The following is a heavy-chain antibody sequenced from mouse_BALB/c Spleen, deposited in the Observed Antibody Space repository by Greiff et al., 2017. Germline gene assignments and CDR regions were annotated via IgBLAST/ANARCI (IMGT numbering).Heavy chain of an antibody. CDR2: IDPSDSYT. Sequence: QVQLQQPGAELVKPGASVKLSCKASGYTFTSYWMHWVKQRPGQGLEWIGEIDPSDSYTNYNQKFKGKATLTVDKSSSTAYMQLSSLTSEDSAVYYCAREGVPNYFDYWGQGTTLTVSS. V-gene: IGHV1-69*02. CDR1: GYTFTSYW. J-gene: IGHJ2*01. D-gene: IGHD2-14*01. CDR3: AREGVPNYFDY.